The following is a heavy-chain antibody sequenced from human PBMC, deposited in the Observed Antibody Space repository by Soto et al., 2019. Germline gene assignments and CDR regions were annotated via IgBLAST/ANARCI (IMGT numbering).Heavy chain of an antibody. Sequence: PGGFLRLSCAASGFTFSDYAMHWVRQAPGKGLEWVAVISYDGTTQFYGDSVKGRFTISRDNSKNTLFLQLNSLTGDDTALFFCAKADTLVTDYYFDSWGQGTLVTSPQ. CDR2: ISYDGTTQ. CDR1: GFTFSDYA. CDR3: AKADTLVTDYYFDS. J-gene: IGHJ4*02. V-gene: IGHV3-30*07. D-gene: IGHD2-21*02.